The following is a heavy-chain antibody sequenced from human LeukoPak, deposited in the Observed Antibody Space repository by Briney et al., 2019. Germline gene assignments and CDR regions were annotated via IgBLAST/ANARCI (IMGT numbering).Heavy chain of an antibody. V-gene: IGHV3-23*01. CDR1: GFTFRHYA. CDR2: ISGSDVST. CDR3: AELGITMIGGV. D-gene: IGHD3-10*02. Sequence: GGSLILSCVASGFTFRHYAMSWVRQAPGKGLEWVSSISGSDVSTYYAESLKGRFTISRDNAKNSLYLQMNSLRAEDTAVYYCAELGITMIGGVWGKGTTVTISS. J-gene: IGHJ6*04.